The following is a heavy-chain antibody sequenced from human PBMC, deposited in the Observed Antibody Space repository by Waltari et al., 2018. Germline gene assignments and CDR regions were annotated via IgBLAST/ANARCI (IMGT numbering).Heavy chain of an antibody. V-gene: IGHV3-30-3*01. Sequence: QVDLVESGGGVVQPGRSLRLSCAASGVTFHNYDMHWVRQARGKGVEWVAAISFDSNNKYYTDYVKGRFTISRDNSKNMLYLEMNSLGTEDTALYYCASVADTGYKTNWGQGTLVTVSS. D-gene: IGHD5-12*01. J-gene: IGHJ4*02. CDR2: ISFDSNNK. CDR3: ASVADTGYKTN. CDR1: GVTFHNYD.